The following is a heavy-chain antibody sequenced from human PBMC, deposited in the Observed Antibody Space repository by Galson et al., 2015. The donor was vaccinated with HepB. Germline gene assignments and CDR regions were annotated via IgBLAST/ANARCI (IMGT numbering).Heavy chain of an antibody. Sequence: SLRLSCAASGFTFSSYWMHWVRQAPGKGLVWVSRINSDGSSTSYADSVKGRFTISRDNAKNTLYLQMNSLRAEDTAVYYCARDSGTYYDYVWGSYHAMYYFDYWGQGTLVTVSS. CDR1: GFTFSSYW. CDR2: INSDGSST. J-gene: IGHJ4*02. V-gene: IGHV3-74*01. D-gene: IGHD3-16*02. CDR3: ARDSGTYYDYVWGSYHAMYYFDY.